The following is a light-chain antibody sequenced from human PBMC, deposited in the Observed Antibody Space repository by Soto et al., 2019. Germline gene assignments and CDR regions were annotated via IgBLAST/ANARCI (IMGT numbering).Light chain of an antibody. J-gene: IGLJ1*01. CDR3: SSYAGSNNPYV. Sequence: QSVLTQPPSASGSPGQSVTISCTGTSSDVGGYNYVSWYQQHPGKAPKLMIYEVSKRPSGVPDRFPGSKSGNTASLTVSGLQAEDEADYYCSSYAGSNNPYVFGTGTKLTVL. V-gene: IGLV2-8*01. CDR2: EVS. CDR1: SSDVGGYNY.